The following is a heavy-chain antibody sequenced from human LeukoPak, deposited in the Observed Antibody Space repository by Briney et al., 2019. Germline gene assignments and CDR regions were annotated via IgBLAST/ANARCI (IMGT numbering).Heavy chain of an antibody. Sequence: PGRSLRPSCAASGFTFSSYGMHWVRQAPGKGLEWVAVIWYDGSNKYYADSVKGRFTISRDNSKNTLYLQMNSLRAEDTAVYYCARDLGTSRLGYWGQGTLVTVSS. CDR3: ARDLGTSRLGY. V-gene: IGHV3-33*01. J-gene: IGHJ4*02. CDR2: IWYDGSNK. CDR1: GFTFSSYG. D-gene: IGHD7-27*01.